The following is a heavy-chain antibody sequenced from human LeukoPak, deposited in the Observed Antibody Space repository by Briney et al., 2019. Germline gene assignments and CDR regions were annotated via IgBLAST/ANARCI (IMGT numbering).Heavy chain of an antibody. J-gene: IGHJ4*02. CDR2: IIPIFGTA. CDR1: GGTFSSYA. Sequence: ASVKVSCKASGGTFSSYAISWVRQAPRQGLEWMGGIIPIFGTANYAQKFQGRVTITADKSTSTAYMELSSLGSGDTAVYYCASLLTAAAGTRPLWGQGTLVTVSS. CDR3: ASLLTAAAGTRPL. V-gene: IGHV1-69*06. D-gene: IGHD6-13*01.